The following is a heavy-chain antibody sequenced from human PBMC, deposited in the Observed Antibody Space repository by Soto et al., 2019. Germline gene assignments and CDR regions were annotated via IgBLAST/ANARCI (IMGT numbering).Heavy chain of an antibody. V-gene: IGHV3-30-3*01. Sequence: HPGGSLRLSCAASGFTFSSYAMHWVRQAPGKGLEWVAVISYDGSNKYYADSVKGRFTISRDNSKNTLYLQMNSLRAEDTAVYYCARDDTYYDILTGYSNFDYWGQGTLVTVSS. CDR3: ARDDTYYDILTGYSNFDY. D-gene: IGHD3-9*01. J-gene: IGHJ4*02. CDR1: GFTFSSYA. CDR2: ISYDGSNK.